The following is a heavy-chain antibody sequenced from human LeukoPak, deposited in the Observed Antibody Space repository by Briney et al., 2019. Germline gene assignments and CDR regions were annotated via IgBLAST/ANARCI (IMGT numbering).Heavy chain of an antibody. Sequence: GESLQISSQGSGYSFTSYWIGWVRQMPGQGLEWMGILYPGDSDTRYSPSFQGKVTISSDKSTSTAYLQWSSLKASDTAMYYCGLAAAGTNWFDPWGQGTLVTVSS. CDR3: GLAAAGTNWFDP. CDR1: GYSFTSYW. D-gene: IGHD6-13*01. J-gene: IGHJ5*02. V-gene: IGHV5-51*01. CDR2: LYPGDSDT.